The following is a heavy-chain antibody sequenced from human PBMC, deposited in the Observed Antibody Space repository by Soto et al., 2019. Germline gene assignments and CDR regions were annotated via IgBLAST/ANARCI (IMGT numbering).Heavy chain of an antibody. CDR2: INHSGST. J-gene: IGHJ6*02. D-gene: IGHD4-17*01. V-gene: IGHV4-34*01. Sequence: PSETLSLTCAVYGGSFSGYYWSWIRQPPGKGLEWIGEINHSGSTNYNPSLKSRVTISVDTSKNQFSLKLSSVTAADTAVYYCAIPAGSTVTTVHYYYGMDAWGQGTTVTVS. CDR3: AIPAGSTVTTVHYYYGMDA. CDR1: GGSFSGYY.